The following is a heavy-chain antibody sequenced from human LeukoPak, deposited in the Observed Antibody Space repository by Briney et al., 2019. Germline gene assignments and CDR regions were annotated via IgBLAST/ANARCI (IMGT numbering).Heavy chain of an antibody. D-gene: IGHD4-17*01. V-gene: IGHV4-4*02. CDR3: ARALTTVTQYYFDY. CDR2: IYHSGST. J-gene: IGHJ4*02. Sequence: SETRALTCAVSGGSISRSNWWSWVRQPPGKGLEWIGEIYHSGSTNYNPSLKSRVNISVDKSKNQFSLKLSSVTAADTAVYYCARALTTVTQYYFDYWGQGPLVPVSS. CDR1: GGSISRSNW.